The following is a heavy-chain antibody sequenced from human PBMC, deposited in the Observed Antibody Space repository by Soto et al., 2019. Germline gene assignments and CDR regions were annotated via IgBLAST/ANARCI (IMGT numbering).Heavy chain of an antibody. CDR2: ISAYNGNT. CDR1: GYTFPSYG. CDR3: AREVAITIFGVVAYDAYDI. Sequence: ASVPVSCKASGYTFPSYGISWVRQAPGQGLEWMGWISAYNGNTNYAQKLQGRVTMTTDTSTSTAYMELRSLRSDDTAVYYCAREVAITIFGVVAYDAYDIWAQWTMVTV. D-gene: IGHD3-3*01. J-gene: IGHJ3*02. V-gene: IGHV1-18*01.